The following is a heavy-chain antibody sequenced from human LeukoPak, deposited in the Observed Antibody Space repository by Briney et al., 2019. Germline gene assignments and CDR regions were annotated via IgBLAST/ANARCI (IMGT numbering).Heavy chain of an antibody. J-gene: IGHJ4*02. CDR1: GYTFTSYG. CDR2: ISAYNGNT. Sequence: ASVKVSCKASGYTFTSYGISWVRQAPGQGLEWMGWISAYNGNTNYAQKLQGRVTMTTDTSTSTAYMELSSLRSEDTAVYYCAREERGYSYGYTGDYFDYWGQGTLVTVSS. CDR3: AREERGYSYGYTGDYFDY. D-gene: IGHD5-18*01. V-gene: IGHV1-18*04.